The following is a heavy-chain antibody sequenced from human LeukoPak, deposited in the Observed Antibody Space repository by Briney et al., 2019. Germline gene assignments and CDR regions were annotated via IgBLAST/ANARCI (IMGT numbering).Heavy chain of an antibody. V-gene: IGHV3-23*01. CDR1: GFTFDDYA. CDR2: ISGSGGST. Sequence: GGSLRLSCAASGFTFDDYAMHPLRQAPGKGLEWVSAISGSGGSTYYADSVKGRFTISRDNSKNTLYLQMNSLRAEDTAVYYCAKLFRSSSPDYWGQGTLVTVSS. CDR3: AKLFRSSSPDY. J-gene: IGHJ4*02. D-gene: IGHD6-13*01.